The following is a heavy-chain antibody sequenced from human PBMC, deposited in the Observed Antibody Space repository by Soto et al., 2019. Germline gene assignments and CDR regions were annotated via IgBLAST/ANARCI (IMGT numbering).Heavy chain of an antibody. V-gene: IGHV4-30-2*01. CDR2: MYHSGRI. CDR1: GGSISSGGYS. J-gene: IGHJ4*02. CDR3: ARVPDY. Sequence: QLQLQESGSGLVKPSQTLSLTCAVSGGSISSGGYSWSWIRQPPGKGLAWIGYMYHSGRIYYNPSLKSRVTISIDRSKHQFSLQLRSVTAADTAVYYFARVPDYWGQGILGTVAS. D-gene: IGHD2-2*01.